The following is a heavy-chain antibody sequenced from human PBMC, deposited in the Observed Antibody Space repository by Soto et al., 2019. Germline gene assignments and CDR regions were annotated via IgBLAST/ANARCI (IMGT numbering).Heavy chain of an antibody. CDR3: ARLAEYCNGIKCYSNSDF. Sequence: GASVKVSCKTSGYNFTNFDINWVRQAPGRGLVWMGWMNPSSGETGSAQNFQGRVTMTRDISTRTFFMQLTSLRSEDTAIYYCARLAEYCNGIKCYSNSDFWGRGTQVTVSS. V-gene: IGHV1-8*01. J-gene: IGHJ4*01. D-gene: IGHD2-15*01. CDR2: MNPSSGET. CDR1: GYNFTNFD.